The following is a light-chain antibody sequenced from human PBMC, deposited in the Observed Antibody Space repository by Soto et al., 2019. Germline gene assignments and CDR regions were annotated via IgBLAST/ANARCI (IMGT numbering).Light chain of an antibody. Sequence: QSVLTQPASVSGSPGQSITISCTGTSTDVGGYNFVSWYQHHPGKAPKLMIYDVTNRPSRVSNRFSGSKSGNTASLTISGLQAEDEADYYCSSYTSVVTGVLFGGGTQLTVL. CDR2: DVT. CDR3: SSYTSVVTGVL. V-gene: IGLV2-14*03. J-gene: IGLJ2*01. CDR1: STDVGGYNF.